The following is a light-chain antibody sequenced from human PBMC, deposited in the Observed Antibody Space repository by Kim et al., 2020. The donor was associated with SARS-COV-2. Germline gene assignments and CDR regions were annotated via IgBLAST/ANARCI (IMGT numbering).Light chain of an antibody. CDR2: DAS. V-gene: IGKV1-33*01. Sequence: AYVGDRVTITCRASHDINIFLKWFQQKPGEAPKLLISDASSLETGLPSRFSGSGSGTHFTFTISSLQPGDVATYYCQQFDTVPLTFGGGTKVDIK. CDR1: HDINIF. CDR3: QQFDTVPLT. J-gene: IGKJ4*01.